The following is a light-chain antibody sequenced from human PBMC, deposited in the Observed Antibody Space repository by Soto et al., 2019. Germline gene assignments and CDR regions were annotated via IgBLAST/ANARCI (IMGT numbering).Light chain of an antibody. Sequence: EIVMTQSPGTLSLSPGETATLSCRASQSVSRNYVAWFHQKPGQAPRLLIYGASSRATGVPDRFSACGSGTDFTLTISRLEPEDFAVYYCQQYGRSPFTFGPGTKVDIK. CDR2: GAS. J-gene: IGKJ3*01. CDR3: QQYGRSPFT. CDR1: QSVSRNY. V-gene: IGKV3-20*01.